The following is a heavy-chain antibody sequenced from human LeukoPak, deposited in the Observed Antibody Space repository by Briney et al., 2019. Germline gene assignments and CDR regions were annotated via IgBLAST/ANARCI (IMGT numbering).Heavy chain of an antibody. CDR3: AKEVYYYDSSGYYPPNSLDY. V-gene: IGHV3-30*02. CDR1: GFTFSSYG. D-gene: IGHD3-22*01. Sequence: GGSLRLSCAASGFTFSSYGMPWVRQAPGKGLEWVAFIRYDGSNKYYADSVKGRFTISRDNSKNTLYLQMNSLRAEDTAVYYCAKEVYYYDSSGYYPPNSLDYWGQGTLVTVSS. J-gene: IGHJ4*02. CDR2: IRYDGSNK.